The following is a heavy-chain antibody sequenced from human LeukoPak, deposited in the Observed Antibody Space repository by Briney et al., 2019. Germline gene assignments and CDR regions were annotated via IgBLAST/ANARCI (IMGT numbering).Heavy chain of an antibody. V-gene: IGHV4-59*08. J-gene: IGHJ5*02. CDR1: GGSISSYY. Sequence: SETLSLTCTVSGGSISSYYWSWTRQPPGKGLEWIGYIYYSGSTNYNPSLKSRVTISVDTSKNQFSLKLSSVTAADTAVYYCARHRPYYDILTGYLPTEGFDPWGQGTLVTVSS. D-gene: IGHD3-9*01. CDR3: ARHRPYYDILTGYLPTEGFDP. CDR2: IYYSGST.